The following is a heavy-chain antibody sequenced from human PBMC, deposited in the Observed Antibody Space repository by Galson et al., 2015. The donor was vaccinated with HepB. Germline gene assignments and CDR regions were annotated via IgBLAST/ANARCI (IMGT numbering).Heavy chain of an antibody. Sequence: SLRLSCAASGFTFSSYGMHWVRQAPGKGLEWVAVISYDGSNKYYADSVKGRFTISRDNSKNTLYLQMNSLGAEDTAVYYCAKDRGGFFDYWGQGTLVTVSS. CDR1: GFTFSSYG. D-gene: IGHD3-16*01. V-gene: IGHV3-30*18. CDR3: AKDRGGFFDY. J-gene: IGHJ4*02. CDR2: ISYDGSNK.